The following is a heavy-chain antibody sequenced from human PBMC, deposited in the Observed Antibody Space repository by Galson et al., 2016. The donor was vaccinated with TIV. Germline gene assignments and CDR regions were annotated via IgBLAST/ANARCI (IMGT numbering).Heavy chain of an antibody. Sequence: SLRLSCAASGFTLSSYWMHWVRQAPGKGLVWLSRINSDGRTITYADSVEGRFTFSRDNSKYTLYLQMNSLRAEDTAVYYCARVQWGSSLVSYYYHLDVWGKGTTVIVSS. V-gene: IGHV3-74*03. CDR3: ARVQWGSSLVSYYYHLDV. J-gene: IGHJ6*03. CDR1: GFTLSSYW. D-gene: IGHD3-16*01. CDR2: INSDGRTI.